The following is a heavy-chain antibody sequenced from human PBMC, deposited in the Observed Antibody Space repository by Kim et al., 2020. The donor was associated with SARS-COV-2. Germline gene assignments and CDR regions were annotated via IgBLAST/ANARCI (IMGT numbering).Heavy chain of an antibody. CDR2: IYYTGSA. CDR3: AGTARGANFDY. Sequence: SETLSLTCSVPGISISSYYWSLIRQPPGKGLEWIGYIYYTGSANYNPSLRSRVTISVDTSKNQFSLKLSSVTAADTAVYYCAGTARGANFDYWGRGALVTVSS. V-gene: IGHV4-59*08. D-gene: IGHD1-26*01. CDR1: GISISSYY. J-gene: IGHJ4*02.